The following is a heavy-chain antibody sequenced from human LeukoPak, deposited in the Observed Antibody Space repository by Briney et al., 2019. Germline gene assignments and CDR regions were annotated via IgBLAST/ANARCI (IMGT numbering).Heavy chain of an antibody. J-gene: IGHJ6*02. CDR2: IYYSGST. V-gene: IGHV4-31*03. Sequence: SETLSLTCTVSGGSISSGGYYWSWIRQHPGKGLEWIGYIYYSGSTYYNPSLKSRVTISVDTSKNQFSLELSSVTAADTAVYYCASTQGENYYYYGMDVWGQGTTVTVSS. CDR1: GGSISSGGYY. CDR3: ASTQGENYYYYGMDV.